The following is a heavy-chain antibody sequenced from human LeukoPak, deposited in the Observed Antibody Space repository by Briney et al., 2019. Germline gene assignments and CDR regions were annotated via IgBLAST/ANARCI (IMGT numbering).Heavy chain of an antibody. J-gene: IGHJ4*02. CDR1: GGSISSYY. V-gene: IGHV4-59*12. CDR3: ARVLRHYYDSSGYVDY. D-gene: IGHD3-22*01. Sequence: PSETLSLTCTVSGGSISSYYWSWIRQPPGKGLEWIGYIYYSGSTNYNPSLKSRVTISVDTSKNQFSLKLSSVTAADTAVYYCARVLRHYYDSSGYVDYWGQGTLVTVSS. CDR2: IYYSGST.